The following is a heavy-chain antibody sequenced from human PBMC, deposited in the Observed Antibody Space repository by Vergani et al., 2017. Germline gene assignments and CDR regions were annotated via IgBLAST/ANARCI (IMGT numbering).Heavy chain of an antibody. CDR1: GGSFSDYY. Sequence: QVQLQEWGAGLLKTSETLSLTCGVSGGSFSDYYWSWIRQAPGMGLEWIGEVNHGGSTNYNPSLKSRVTISVDTSKNQFSLKLSSVTAADTAVYYCASADKNHPYWYFDLWGRGTLVTVSS. V-gene: IGHV4-34*01. D-gene: IGHD1-14*01. J-gene: IGHJ2*01. CDR2: VNHGGST. CDR3: ASADKNHPYWYFDL.